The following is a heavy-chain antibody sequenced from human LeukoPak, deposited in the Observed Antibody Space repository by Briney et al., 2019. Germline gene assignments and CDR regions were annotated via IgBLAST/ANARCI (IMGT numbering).Heavy chain of an antibody. CDR1: GFTFSSYE. V-gene: IGHV3-48*03. D-gene: IGHD5-18*01. CDR2: ISSSGSTI. Sequence: PGGSLRLSCAASGFTFSSYEMNWVRQAPGKGLERVSYISSSGSTIYYADSVKGRFTISRDNAKNSLYLQMNSLRAEDTAVYYCARSDTAMPEGGTFDYWGQGTLVTVSS. J-gene: IGHJ4*02. CDR3: ARSDTAMPEGGTFDY.